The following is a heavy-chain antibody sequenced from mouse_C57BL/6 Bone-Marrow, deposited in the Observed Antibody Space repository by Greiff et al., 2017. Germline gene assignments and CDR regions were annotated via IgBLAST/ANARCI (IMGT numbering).Heavy chain of an antibody. Sequence: QVQLQQPGAELVKPGASVKLSCKASGYTFTSYWMHWVKQRPGQGLEWIGMIHPNSGSTNYNEKFKSKATLTVDKSSSTAYMQLSILTSEDSAVYYCARSGYGSSYLAWFAYCGQGTLVTVSA. CDR1: GYTFTSYW. CDR3: ARSGYGSSYLAWFAY. CDR2: IHPNSGST. J-gene: IGHJ3*01. V-gene: IGHV1-64*01. D-gene: IGHD1-1*01.